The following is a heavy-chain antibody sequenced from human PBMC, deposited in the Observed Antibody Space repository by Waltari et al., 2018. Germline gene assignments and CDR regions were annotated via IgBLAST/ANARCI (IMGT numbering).Heavy chain of an antibody. Sequence: QVQLQQWGAGLLKPSETLSLTCAVYGGSFSGYYCSWIRQPPGKGLEWIGEINHSGSTNYNPSLKSRVTISVDTSKNQFSLKLSSVTAADTAVYYCARGKRTNYYYYYMDVWGKGTTVTVSS. CDR2: INHSGST. CDR3: ARGKRTNYYYYYMDV. D-gene: IGHD2-2*01. V-gene: IGHV4-34*01. J-gene: IGHJ6*03. CDR1: GGSFSGYY.